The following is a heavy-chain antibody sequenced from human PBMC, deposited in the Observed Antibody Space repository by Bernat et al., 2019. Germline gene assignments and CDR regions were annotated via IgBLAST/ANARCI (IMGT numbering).Heavy chain of an antibody. Sequence: EVQLVETGGGLIQPGGSLRLSCAASGFTVSSNYMIWVRQAPGKGLAWVSVIYSGGSTYYADSVKGRFTISRDNSKNTLYLQMNSLRAEDTAVYYCATRPSQKGYFDYWGQGTLVTVSS. CDR2: IYSGGST. CDR3: ATRPSQKGYFDY. V-gene: IGHV3-53*02. J-gene: IGHJ4*02. CDR1: GFTVSSNY.